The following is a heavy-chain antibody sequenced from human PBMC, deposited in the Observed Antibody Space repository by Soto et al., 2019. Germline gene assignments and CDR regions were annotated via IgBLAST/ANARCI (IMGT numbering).Heavy chain of an antibody. V-gene: IGHV4-59*08. CDR2: IYYSGST. CDR3: ARHFSSSSFCFDY. D-gene: IGHD6-13*01. J-gene: IGHJ4*02. Sequence: SETLSLTCTVSGGSISSYYWSWIRQPPGKGLEWIGYIYYSGSTNYNPSLKSRVTISVDTSKNQFSLKLSSVTAADTAVYYCARHFSSSSFCFDYWGQGTLVTVSS. CDR1: GGSISSYY.